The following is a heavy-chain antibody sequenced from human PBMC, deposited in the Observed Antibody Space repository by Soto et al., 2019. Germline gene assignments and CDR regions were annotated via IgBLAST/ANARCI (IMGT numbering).Heavy chain of an antibody. D-gene: IGHD3-3*01. CDR1: GYTFTGYY. CDR3: ARYTTRVTIFGVVTHDAFDI. CDR2: INPNSGGT. J-gene: IGHJ3*02. V-gene: IGHV1-2*02. Sequence: ASVKVSCKASGYTFTGYYMHWVRQAPGQGLEWMGWINPNSGGTNYAQKFQGRVTMTRDTSISTAYMELSRLRSDDTAGYYCARYTTRVTIFGVVTHDAFDIWGQGTMVTVSS.